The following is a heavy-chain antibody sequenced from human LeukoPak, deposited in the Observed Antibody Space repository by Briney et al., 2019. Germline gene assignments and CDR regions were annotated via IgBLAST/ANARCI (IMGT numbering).Heavy chain of an antibody. CDR3: AKGGIQLWLYDY. CDR1: GFTFSSYG. Sequence: PGRSLRLSCAASGFTFSSYGMHWVRQAPGKGLEWVAVISYDGSNKYYADSVKGRFTISRDNSKNTLYLQMNSLRAEDTAVYYCAKGGIQLWLYDYWGQGTLVTVSS. D-gene: IGHD5-18*01. J-gene: IGHJ4*02. V-gene: IGHV3-30*18. CDR2: ISYDGSNK.